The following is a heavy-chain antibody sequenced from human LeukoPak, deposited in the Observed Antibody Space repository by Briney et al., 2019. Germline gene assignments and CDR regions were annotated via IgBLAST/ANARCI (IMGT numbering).Heavy chain of an antibody. CDR3: ARDQDTAMADFDY. CDR1: GYTFTGYY. D-gene: IGHD5-18*01. V-gene: IGHV1-2*02. J-gene: IGHJ4*02. Sequence: ASVKVSCKASGYTFTGYYMHWVRQAPGQGLEWMGWINPNSGGTNYAQKFQGRVTMTRDTSISTAYMELSRLRSDDTAVYYCARDQDTAMADFDYWGQGTLVTVSS. CDR2: INPNSGGT.